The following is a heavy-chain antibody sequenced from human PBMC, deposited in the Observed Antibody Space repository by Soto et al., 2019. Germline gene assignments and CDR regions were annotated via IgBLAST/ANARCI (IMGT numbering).Heavy chain of an antibody. CDR2: VHPNSGGT. CDR3: AKELQRGMDV. D-gene: IGHD4-4*01. Sequence: ASVKVSCKAPGYTFSVYHMHWVRQAPGQGLEWMGWVHPNSGGTNYAQSFEGRVTMTRDTSINTAYMELSRLTSDDTAVYYCAKELQRGMDVWGQGTTVTVS. V-gene: IGHV1-2*02. J-gene: IGHJ6*02. CDR1: GYTFSVYH.